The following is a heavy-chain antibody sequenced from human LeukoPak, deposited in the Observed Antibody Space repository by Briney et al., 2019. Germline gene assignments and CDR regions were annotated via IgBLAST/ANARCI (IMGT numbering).Heavy chain of an antibody. V-gene: IGHV3-21*01. J-gene: IGHJ4*02. CDR2: ISSSSSYI. Sequence: PGGPVSLSCAASGFTFSSYSMNWVRQAPGKGLEGVSSISSSSSYIYYADSVKGRFTISRDNAKNSLYLQMNSLRAEDTAVYYCARDPLVVGARDELDYWGQGTLVTVSS. CDR1: GFTFSSYS. CDR3: ARDPLVVGARDELDY. D-gene: IGHD1-26*01.